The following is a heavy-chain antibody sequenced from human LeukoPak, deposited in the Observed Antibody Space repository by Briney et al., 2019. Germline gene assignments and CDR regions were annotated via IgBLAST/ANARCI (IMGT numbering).Heavy chain of an antibody. CDR1: GFTFDDYA. V-gene: IGHV3-9*01. CDR3: ARGLVLVPIYNWFDP. D-gene: IGHD6-13*01. J-gene: IGHJ5*02. CDR2: ISWNSGTI. Sequence: GGSLRLSCAASGFTFDDYAMHWVRQAPREGLEWVSGISWNSGTIGYADSVKGRFTISRDNAKNSLYLQMNSLRAEDTAVYYCARGLVLVPIYNWFDPWGQGTLVTVSS.